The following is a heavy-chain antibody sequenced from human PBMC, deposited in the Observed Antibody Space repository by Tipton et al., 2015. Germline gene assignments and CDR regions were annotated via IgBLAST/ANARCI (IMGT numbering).Heavy chain of an antibody. V-gene: IGHV3-30*01. CDR2: ISYDGSDK. CDR1: GFTLSTYA. CDR3: ARDRAWAFDI. D-gene: IGHD3-10*01. J-gene: IGHJ3*02. Sequence: SLRLSCAASGFTLSTYAMHWVRQAPGKGLEWVALISYDGSDKYYADSVKGRFTISRDSSENTLYLQMNSLRAEDTAVYYCARDRAWAFDIWGQGTMVTVSS.